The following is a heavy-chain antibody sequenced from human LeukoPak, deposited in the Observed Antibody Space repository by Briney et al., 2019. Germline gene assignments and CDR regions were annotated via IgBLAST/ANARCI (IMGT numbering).Heavy chain of an antibody. CDR1: GFIFNNYA. D-gene: IGHD6-13*01. CDR2: ISWNSGSI. J-gene: IGHJ4*02. CDR3: ARAPRTAANFDY. Sequence: PGRSLRLSCAGSGFIFNNYAMHWVRQPPGKGLEWVSGISWNSGSIDYADSVKGRFTISRDNSKNTLYLQMNSLRVEDTAVYYCARAPRTAANFDYWGQGTLVTVSS. V-gene: IGHV3-9*01.